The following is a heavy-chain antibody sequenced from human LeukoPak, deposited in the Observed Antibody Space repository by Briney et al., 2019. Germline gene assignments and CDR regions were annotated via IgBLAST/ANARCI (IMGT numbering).Heavy chain of an antibody. J-gene: IGHJ4*02. V-gene: IGHV3-30*02. CDR3: ARGPSGYHNT. CDR1: GFTFSSYD. D-gene: IGHD5-12*01. Sequence: PGGSLRLSCAAPGFTFSSYDIHWVRQAPGKGLEWVAFIRYDGSNKYYADSVRGRFTISRDNSKNTLYLQMNSLRAEDTAVYYCARGPSGYHNTGGQGTLVTVSS. CDR2: IRYDGSNK.